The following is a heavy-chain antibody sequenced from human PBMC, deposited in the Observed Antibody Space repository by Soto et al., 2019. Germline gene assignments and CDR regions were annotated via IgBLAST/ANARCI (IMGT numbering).Heavy chain of an antibody. D-gene: IGHD3-22*01. CDR2: INHSGST. J-gene: IGHJ4*02. CDR3: ARGESDIVEYYYDSSGYYELDY. CDR1: GGSFRGCY. V-gene: IGHV4-34*01. Sequence: SETLSLTSAIDGGSFRGCYWSWMRQPTGEGREWSGEINHSGSTNDNPSLKSRVTISVDTSKNQFSLKLSSVTAADTAVYYCARGESDIVEYYYDSSGYYELDYWGQGTLVTVS.